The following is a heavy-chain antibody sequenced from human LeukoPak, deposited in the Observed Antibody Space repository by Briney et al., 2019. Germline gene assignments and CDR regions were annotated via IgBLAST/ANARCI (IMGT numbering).Heavy chain of an antibody. J-gene: IGHJ4*02. D-gene: IGHD2-21*02. CDR3: ARAPVLVTARYYFDC. Sequence: PSETLSLTCTVSGGSISGYYWSWIRQPPGKGLEWIGYIYYSGSTNYNPSLKSRVTISVDTSKNQFSLKLSSVTAADTAVYYGARAPVLVTARYYFDCWGQGTLVTVSS. V-gene: IGHV4-59*01. CDR2: IYYSGST. CDR1: GGSISGYY.